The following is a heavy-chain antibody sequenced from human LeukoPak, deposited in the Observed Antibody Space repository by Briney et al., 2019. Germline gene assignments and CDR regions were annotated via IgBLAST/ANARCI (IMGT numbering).Heavy chain of an antibody. Sequence: PGRSLRLSCAASGFTFSGYAMHWVRQAPGKGLEWVAVISYDGSDKYYADSVKGRFTISRDNSKNTLYLQMDSLRAEDAAVYFCARENRAFEFDCWGQGTLVIVYS. CDR2: ISYDGSDK. CDR1: GFTFSGYA. D-gene: IGHD3-16*02. J-gene: IGHJ4*02. V-gene: IGHV3-30*04. CDR3: ARENRAFEFDC.